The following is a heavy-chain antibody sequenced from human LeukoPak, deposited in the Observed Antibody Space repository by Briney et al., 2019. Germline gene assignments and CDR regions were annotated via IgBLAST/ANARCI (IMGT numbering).Heavy chain of an antibody. CDR3: AKDVQSTPYYYYGLDV. CDR2: ISYDGSNK. J-gene: IGHJ6*02. Sequence: PGGSLRLSCAASGFTFSSYAMHWVRQAPGKGLEWVAVISYDGSNKYYADSVKGRFTISRDNSKNTLYLQMNSLRAEDTAVYYCAKDVQSTPYYYYGLDVWGQGTTVTVSS. D-gene: IGHD2-15*01. V-gene: IGHV3-30-3*01. CDR1: GFTFSSYA.